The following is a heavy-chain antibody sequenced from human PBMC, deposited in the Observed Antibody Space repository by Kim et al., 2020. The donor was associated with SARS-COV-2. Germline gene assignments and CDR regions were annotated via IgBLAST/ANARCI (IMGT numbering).Heavy chain of an antibody. Sequence: SITIYYADSVKGRLTISRDNAKNSLYLQMNSLRDEDTAVYYCARDLPNYYWGQGTLVTVSS. CDR2: SITI. J-gene: IGHJ4*02. CDR3: ARDLPNYY. V-gene: IGHV3-48*02.